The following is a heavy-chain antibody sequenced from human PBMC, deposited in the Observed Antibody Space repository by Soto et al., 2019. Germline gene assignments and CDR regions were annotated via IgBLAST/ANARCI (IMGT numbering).Heavy chain of an antibody. V-gene: IGHV1-69*06. CDR3: ARFGGSWYDHYYYGLDV. CDR1: GGTFSSYA. J-gene: IGHJ6*02. Sequence: SVKVSCKASGGTFSSYAISWVRQAPGQGLEWMGGIIPIFGTANYAQKFQGRVTITADKSTSTAYMELSSLRSEDTAVYYCARFGGSWYDHYYYGLDVWGQGTTVTVSS. CDR2: IIPIFGTA. D-gene: IGHD2-15*01.